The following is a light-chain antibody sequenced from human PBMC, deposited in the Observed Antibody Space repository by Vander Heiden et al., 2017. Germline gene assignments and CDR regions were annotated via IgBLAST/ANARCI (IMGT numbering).Light chain of an antibody. Sequence: EIVMTQPQATLAVSPGERVTLSCRASEGVGSLLAWYRQKPGQAPRLLIYRASTRATGIPARFSGSGSGTEFTLTISSLESEDFAVYYCQQYNKWPITFGQGTRLEIE. CDR1: EGVGSL. J-gene: IGKJ5*01. CDR2: RAS. V-gene: IGKV3D-15*01. CDR3: QQYNKWPIT.